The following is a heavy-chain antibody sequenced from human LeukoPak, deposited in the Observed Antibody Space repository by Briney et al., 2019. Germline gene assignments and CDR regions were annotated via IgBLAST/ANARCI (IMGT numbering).Heavy chain of an antibody. CDR1: GFTFSNYA. CDR3: AKHQGYSSSPLDY. Sequence: GGSLRLSCAASGFTFSNYAMNWVRQGPGRGLEWVSAISGIGDRTFYPDSVRGRFTISRDNSKSTLYVQMNSLRVEDTAIYYCAKHQGYSSSPLDYWGQGTLVTVSS. CDR2: ISGIGDRT. J-gene: IGHJ4*02. V-gene: IGHV3-23*01. D-gene: IGHD6-13*01.